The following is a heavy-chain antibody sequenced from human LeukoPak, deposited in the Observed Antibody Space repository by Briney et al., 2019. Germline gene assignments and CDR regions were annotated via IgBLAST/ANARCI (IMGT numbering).Heavy chain of an antibody. Sequence: GSLRLSCAASGFTFSSYSMNWVRQAPGKGLEWIGYIYYSGSTYYNPSLKSRVTISVDTSKNQFSLKLSSVTAADTAVYYCARTVKYQLHLDYWGQGTLVTVSS. J-gene: IGHJ4*02. CDR2: IYYSGST. CDR1: GFTFSSYS. D-gene: IGHD2-2*01. V-gene: IGHV4-59*12. CDR3: ARTVKYQLHLDY.